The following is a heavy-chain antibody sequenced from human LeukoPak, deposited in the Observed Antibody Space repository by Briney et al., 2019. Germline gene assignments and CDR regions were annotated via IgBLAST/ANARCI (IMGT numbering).Heavy chain of an antibody. Sequence: ASVKVSCKASGYTFTSYGISWVRQAPGHGIDWIGSMHPNSGNTGYAQNFQGRVTMTRNTSISTAYMELSSLRSEDTAVYYCARGGPVAATHKYFQHWGQGTLVTVSS. CDR3: ARGGPVAATHKYFQH. V-gene: IGHV1-8*02. J-gene: IGHJ1*01. CDR1: GYTFTSYG. CDR2: MHPNSGNT. D-gene: IGHD6-19*01.